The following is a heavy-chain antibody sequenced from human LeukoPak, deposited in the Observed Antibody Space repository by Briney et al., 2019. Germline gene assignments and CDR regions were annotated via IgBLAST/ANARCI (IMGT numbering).Heavy chain of an antibody. CDR3: ASRVATIAHYYYMDV. D-gene: IGHD2-15*01. Sequence: SETLSLTCTVSGGSISSDYCSWLRQPAGKGLEWIGRLYDTGSTNYNPSLKSRVTISVDKSKNQFSLKLSSVTAADTAVYYCASRVATIAHYYYMDVWGKGTTVTVSS. CDR2: LYDTGST. J-gene: IGHJ6*03. CDR1: GGSISSDY. V-gene: IGHV4-4*07.